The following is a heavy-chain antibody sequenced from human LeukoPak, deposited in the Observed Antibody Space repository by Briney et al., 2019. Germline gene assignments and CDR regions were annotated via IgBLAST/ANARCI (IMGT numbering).Heavy chain of an antibody. J-gene: IGHJ5*02. CDR2: IYVDGRST. V-gene: IGHV3-74*01. CDR3: ARSDWFDP. CDR1: GLTLSNYW. Sequence: GGSLRLSCTASGLTLSNYWMHWVRQAPGKGLVWVSRIYVDGRSTTYADSVKGRFVISRDNARNTLYLQMNSLRDEDTAVYYCARSDWFDPWGQGTLVTVSS.